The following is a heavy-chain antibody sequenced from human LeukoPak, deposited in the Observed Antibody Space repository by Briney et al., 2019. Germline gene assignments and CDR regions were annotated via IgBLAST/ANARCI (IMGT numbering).Heavy chain of an antibody. Sequence: GESLKISCKGSGYSFISYWIGWVRQMPGKGLEWMGIIYPGDSDTRYSPSFQGQVTISADKSISTAYLQWSSLKATDTAMYYCARHLPRLYYGSGSYGMDVWGQGTTVTVSS. J-gene: IGHJ6*02. V-gene: IGHV5-51*01. CDR3: ARHLPRLYYGSGSYGMDV. CDR2: IYPGDSDT. D-gene: IGHD3-10*01. CDR1: GYSFISYW.